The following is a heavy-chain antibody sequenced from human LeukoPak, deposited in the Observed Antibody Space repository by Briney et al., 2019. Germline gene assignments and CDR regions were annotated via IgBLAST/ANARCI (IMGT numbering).Heavy chain of an antibody. V-gene: IGHV1-18*01. Sequence: GESLKISCEASGYTFTSYGISWLRQAPGQGLEWMGWISAYNGNTNYAQKLQGRVTMTTDTSTSTAYMELRSLRSGDTAVYYCARALVPAAAGGTYYFDYWGQGTLVTVSS. J-gene: IGHJ4*02. D-gene: IGHD2-2*01. CDR2: ISAYNGNT. CDR3: ARALVPAAAGGTYYFDY. CDR1: GYTFTSYG.